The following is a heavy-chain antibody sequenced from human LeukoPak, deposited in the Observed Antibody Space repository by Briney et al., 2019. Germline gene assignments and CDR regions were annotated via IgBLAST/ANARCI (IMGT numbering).Heavy chain of an antibody. CDR2: ISSSGDST. CDR3: ARRVMGVRGVRSYYYYYYMDV. J-gene: IGHJ6*03. CDR1: GFTFSSYA. V-gene: IGHV3-23*01. D-gene: IGHD3-10*01. Sequence: GGSLRLSCAASGFTFSSYAMSWVRQAPAKGLEWVSSISSSGDSTYYADSVKGRFTISRDNSKNTLYLQMNSLRAEDTAVYYCARRVMGVRGVRSYYYYYYMDVWGKGTTVTVSS.